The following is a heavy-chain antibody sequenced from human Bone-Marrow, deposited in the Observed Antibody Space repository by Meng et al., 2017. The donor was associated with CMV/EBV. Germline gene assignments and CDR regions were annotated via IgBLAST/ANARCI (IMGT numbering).Heavy chain of an antibody. CDR2: IYYSGST. CDR1: GGSISSYY. CDR3: ARVVQVVYANGPFDS. V-gene: IGHV4-59*01. Sequence: SETLSLTCSVSGGSISSYYWSWLRQPPGKGLEWIGYIYYSGSTNYNPSLKSRVTISVDTSKNQFSLRLSSVTAADTAVYYCARVVQVVYANGPFDSWGRGTLVTVSS. J-gene: IGHJ4*02. D-gene: IGHD2-8*02.